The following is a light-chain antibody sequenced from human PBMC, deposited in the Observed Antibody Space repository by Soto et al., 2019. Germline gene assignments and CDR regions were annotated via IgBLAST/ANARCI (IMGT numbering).Light chain of an antibody. J-gene: IGKJ1*01. CDR1: QSIGDS. CDR2: RAS. Sequence: DVPMTQSPSTVSASVGDRVTITCRARQSIGDSLAWYQQKPGKGPKVLIHRASTLQSGVPSSFSGSGVWTEFPLTILSLQPDDLGTYFCQQYHTYALTFGQGTKVEIK. V-gene: IGKV1-5*03. CDR3: QQYHTYALT.